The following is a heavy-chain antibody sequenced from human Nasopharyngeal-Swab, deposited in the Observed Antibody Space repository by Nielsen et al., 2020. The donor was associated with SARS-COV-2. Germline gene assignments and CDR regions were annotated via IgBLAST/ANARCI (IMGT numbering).Heavy chain of an antibody. J-gene: IGHJ6*02. CDR1: GFTFSTYW. D-gene: IGHD6-13*01. V-gene: IGHV3-7*01. CDR2: IKQDGRET. Sequence: GESLKISCAASGFTFSTYWMSWVRQAPGNGLEWVANIKQDGRETYYVGSVRGRFTISRDNADNSLYLQMNSLRAEDTALYYCARDLGYVSPGGYCYYQGMDVWGPGTTVTVSS. CDR3: ARDLGYVSPGGYCYYQGMDV.